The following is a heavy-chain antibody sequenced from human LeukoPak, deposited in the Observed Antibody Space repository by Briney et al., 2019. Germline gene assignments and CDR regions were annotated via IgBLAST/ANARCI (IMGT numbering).Heavy chain of an antibody. CDR1: GASISSDGFY. J-gene: IGHJ6*03. V-gene: IGHV4-31*03. CDR2: IYYTGFT. D-gene: IGHD1-14*01. CDR3: ARAGLGIENYYYYMDV. Sequence: PSETLSLTCTVSGASISSDGFYWSWIRQLPGKGLEWIGYIYYTGFTYCKPSLKSRVTMSVDTSQNQSSLRMSSMTAADTAVYYCARAGLGIENYYYYMDVWGKGTTVTVSS.